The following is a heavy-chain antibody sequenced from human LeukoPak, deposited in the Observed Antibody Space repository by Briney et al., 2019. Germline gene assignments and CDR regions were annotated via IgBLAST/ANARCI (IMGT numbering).Heavy chain of an antibody. CDR1: GFTFTNYE. J-gene: IGHJ4*02. D-gene: IGHD2-15*01. V-gene: IGHV3-48*03. CDR3: ARERGYGYFDS. CDR2: ISSSGSAI. Sequence: QPGGSLRLSCAASGFTFTNYEMNWVRQAPGKGLEWVSYISSSGSAIYDADFVKGRFTIPRDNVRNSLHLQMNSLRAEDTAVYYWARERGYGYFDSWGQGTLVTVSS.